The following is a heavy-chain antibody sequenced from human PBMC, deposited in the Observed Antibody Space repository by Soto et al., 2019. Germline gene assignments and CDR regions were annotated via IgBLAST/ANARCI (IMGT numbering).Heavy chain of an antibody. Sequence: GGSLRLSCAASGFTFSSYGMHWVRQAPGKGLEWVAVISYDGSNKYYADSVKGRFTISRDNSKNTLYLQMNSLRAEDTAVYYCAKYAVADDYYYGMDVWGQGTTVTVSS. V-gene: IGHV3-30*18. D-gene: IGHD6-19*01. J-gene: IGHJ6*02. CDR3: AKYAVADDYYYGMDV. CDR2: ISYDGSNK. CDR1: GFTFSSYG.